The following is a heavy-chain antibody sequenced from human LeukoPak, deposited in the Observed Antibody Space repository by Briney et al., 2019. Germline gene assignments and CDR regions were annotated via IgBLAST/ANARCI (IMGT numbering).Heavy chain of an antibody. V-gene: IGHV4-4*07. CDR2: IYTSGST. Sequence: SETLSLTCTVSGGSISSYYWSWIRQPAGKGLEWIGRIYTSGSTNYNPSLKSRVTMSVDTSKNQFSLKLSSVTAADTAVYYCAREFPRGYCSSTSCRWIDPWGQGTLVTVSS. D-gene: IGHD2-2*03. CDR3: AREFPRGYCSSTSCRWIDP. J-gene: IGHJ5*02. CDR1: GGSISSYY.